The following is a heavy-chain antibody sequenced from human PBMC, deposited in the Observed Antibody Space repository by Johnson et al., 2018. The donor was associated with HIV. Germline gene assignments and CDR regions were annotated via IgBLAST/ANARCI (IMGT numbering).Heavy chain of an antibody. CDR1: GFTFDDYA. Sequence: VQLVESGGGLVQPGRSLRLSCAASGFTFDDYAVHWVRQAPGKGLEWVSGIHWSSSTGYADYVKGRFTISRDNSENTLYLQMNRLRAEDTAVYDCAKAMNWGGTAFDICGQGTMVTVSS. J-gene: IGHJ3*02. V-gene: IGHV3-9*01. CDR2: IHWSSST. CDR3: AKAMNWGGTAFDI. D-gene: IGHD7-27*01.